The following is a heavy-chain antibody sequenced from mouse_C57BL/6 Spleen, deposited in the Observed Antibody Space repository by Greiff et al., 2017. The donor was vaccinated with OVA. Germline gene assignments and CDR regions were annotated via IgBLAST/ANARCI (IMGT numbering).Heavy chain of an antibody. CDR1: GYTFTSYW. CDR2: INPSNGGT. J-gene: IGHJ1*03. V-gene: IGHV1-53*01. D-gene: IGHD2-13*01. CDR3: ARWGLRYWCCCV. Sequence: VQLQQPGTELVKPGASVKLSCKASGYTFTSYWMHWVKQRPGQGLEWIGNINPSNGGTNYNEKFKSKATLTVDKSSSTAYMPLSSLTSEDSAVDYCARWGLRYWCCCVWGTGATVTVSS.